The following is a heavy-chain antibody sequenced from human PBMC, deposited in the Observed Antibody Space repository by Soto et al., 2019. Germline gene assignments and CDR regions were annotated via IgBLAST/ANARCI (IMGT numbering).Heavy chain of an antibody. CDR1: GYSFATSG. D-gene: IGHD3-22*01. Sequence: QVKLVQSGTEVKKPGASIKVSCKASGYSFATSGMSWVRQAPGQGLERMGWIRVYNGNTNYDQNLQDRVTMTTDTSTNTAYLEVRNLRSDDTAVYYCARAGQYYDASGYANWGQGTLVTVSS. V-gene: IGHV1-18*01. CDR3: ARAGQYYDASGYAN. J-gene: IGHJ4*02. CDR2: IRVYNGNT.